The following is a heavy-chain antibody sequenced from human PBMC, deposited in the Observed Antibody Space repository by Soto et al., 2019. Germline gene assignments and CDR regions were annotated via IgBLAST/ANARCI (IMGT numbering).Heavy chain of an antibody. CDR1: SGSISSNSYL. V-gene: IGHV4-39*01. Sequence: SETLSLTCSVSSGSISSNSYLWGWIRQPPGKGLEWIGAILYSGDTYYSESLKSRVTMSVDTAKNQFSLKLNSVTAADTAVYYCARQGRNTKIVILRHYATDFWGQGTAVTV. J-gene: IGHJ6*02. CDR3: ARQGRNTKIVILRHYATDF. CDR2: ILYSGDT. D-gene: IGHD3-22*01.